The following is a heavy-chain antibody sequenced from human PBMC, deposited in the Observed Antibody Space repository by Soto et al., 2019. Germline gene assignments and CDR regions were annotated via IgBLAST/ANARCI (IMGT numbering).Heavy chain of an antibody. J-gene: IGHJ6*02. CDR1: GFTFSSYS. V-gene: IGHV3-48*02. Sequence: EVQLVESGGGLVQPGGSLRLSCAASGFTFSSYSMNWVRQAPGKGLEWVSYIISSSSTIYYADSVKGRFTSSRDNAKNSLYRQMTSLRDEDTAVYDCASVEYVSYLGGMDVWGQGTTVTVSS. D-gene: IGHD2-2*01. CDR3: ASVEYVSYLGGMDV. CDR2: IISSSSTI.